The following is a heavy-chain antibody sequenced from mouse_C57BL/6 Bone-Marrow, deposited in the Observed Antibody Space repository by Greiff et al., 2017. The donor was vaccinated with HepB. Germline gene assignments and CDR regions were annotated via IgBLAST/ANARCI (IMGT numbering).Heavy chain of an antibody. V-gene: IGHV4-1*01. D-gene: IGHD1-1*01. Sequence: EVKLMESGGGLVQPGGSLKLSCAASGIDFSRYWMSWVRRAPGKGLEWIGEINPDSSTINYAPSLKDKFIISRDNAKNTLYLQMSKVRSEDTALYYCARWAYYGSSPQYFDVWGTGTTVTVSS. CDR2: INPDSSTI. CDR3: ARWAYYGSSPQYFDV. CDR1: GIDFSRYW. J-gene: IGHJ1*03.